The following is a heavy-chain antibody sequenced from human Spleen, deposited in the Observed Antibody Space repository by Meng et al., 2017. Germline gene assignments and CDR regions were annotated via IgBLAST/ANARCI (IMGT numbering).Heavy chain of an antibody. CDR1: GYTFTAYW. D-gene: IGHD6-13*01. CDR3: VRDEDISAAGKLFGDY. Sequence: QGQLVQHGAEVKNPGASVKVSCKPSGYTFTAYWLHWVRQAPGQGLEWMGRIDPGTGGTQYAQNFQGRVTMTRDTSISTTYMELSRLRSDDTAVYYCVRDEDISAAGKLFGDYWGQGTLVTVSS. CDR2: IDPGTGGT. V-gene: IGHV1-2*06. J-gene: IGHJ4*02.